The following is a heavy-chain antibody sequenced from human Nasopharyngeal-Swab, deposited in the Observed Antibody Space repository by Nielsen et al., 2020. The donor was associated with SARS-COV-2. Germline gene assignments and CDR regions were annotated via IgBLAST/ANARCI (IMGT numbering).Heavy chain of an antibody. CDR3: AREYGTNWQHHFDY. CDR1: GFTFSTA. CDR2: IGGSGVKI. J-gene: IGHJ4*02. V-gene: IGHV3-23*01. D-gene: IGHD7-27*01. Sequence: GGSLRLSCAASGFTFSTAMSWVRQAPGKGLECVSGIGGSGVKIYYAESVKGRFTISRANSKNTLYLQMNSLRAEDTAVYYCAREYGTNWQHHFDYWGQGIPVTVSS.